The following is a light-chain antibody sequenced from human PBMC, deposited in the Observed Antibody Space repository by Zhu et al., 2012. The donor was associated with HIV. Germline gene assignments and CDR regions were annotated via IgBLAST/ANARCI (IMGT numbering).Light chain of an antibody. J-gene: IGKJ1*01. CDR2: GGS. CDR3: QQYDSSPWT. Sequence: IVLTQSPGTLSVSPGERATLSCRASQSVSSSHLAWYQQKPGQGPRLLIYGGSSRATDIPDRFSGSGSGTDFTLTISRLEPEDFALYHCQQYDSSPWTFGQGPRWKSN. CDR1: QSVSSSH. V-gene: IGKV3-20*01.